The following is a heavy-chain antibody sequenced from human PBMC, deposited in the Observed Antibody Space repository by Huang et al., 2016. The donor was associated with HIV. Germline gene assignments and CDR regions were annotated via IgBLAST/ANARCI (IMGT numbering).Heavy chain of an antibody. CDR3: ARDSRWGIVATTLSYFDY. D-gene: IGHD5-12*01. CDR2: VRFDGSNE. J-gene: IGHJ4*02. V-gene: IGHV3-30*02. CDR1: EFNFHVYG. Sequence: QPQLVESGGGVVQRGGSLRLSCAASEFNFHVYGMHWLRQAPGKGMEWVSFVRFDGSNEYYIDSGKGRVTISRDNSKKMLFLEMDNLRPEDTAVYFCARDSRWGIVATTLSYFDYWGQGTLVTVSS.